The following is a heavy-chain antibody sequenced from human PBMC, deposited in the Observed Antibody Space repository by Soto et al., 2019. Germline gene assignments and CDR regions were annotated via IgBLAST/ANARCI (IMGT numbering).Heavy chain of an antibody. J-gene: IGHJ6*02. D-gene: IGHD1-26*01. Sequence: GGSLRLSCAASGFTFSNYGMHWVRQAPGKGLEWVAVISYDGSNKYYADSVKGRFTISRDNSKNTLYLQMSSLRAEDTAVYYCVRDAWEGFPTYYYYGIDVWGQGTTVTVSS. CDR2: ISYDGSNK. CDR3: VRDAWEGFPTYYYYGIDV. V-gene: IGHV3-30*03. CDR1: GFTFSNYG.